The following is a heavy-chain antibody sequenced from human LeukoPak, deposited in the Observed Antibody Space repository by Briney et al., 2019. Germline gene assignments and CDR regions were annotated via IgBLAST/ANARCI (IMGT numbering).Heavy chain of an antibody. CDR1: GFTFSSYW. Sequence: GGSLRLSCAASGFTFSSYWMHWVRQAPGEGLVWVSRINSDGSSTSYADSVKGRFTISRDNAKNTLYLQMNSLRAEDTAVYYCARAIVVVTAILNWGQGTLVTVSS. CDR2: INSDGSST. V-gene: IGHV3-74*01. J-gene: IGHJ4*02. D-gene: IGHD2-21*02. CDR3: ARAIVVVTAILN.